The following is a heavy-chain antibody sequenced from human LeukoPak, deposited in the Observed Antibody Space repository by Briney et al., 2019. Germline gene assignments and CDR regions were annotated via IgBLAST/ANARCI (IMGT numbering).Heavy chain of an antibody. J-gene: IGHJ4*02. Sequence: GGSLRLSCAVSGFTFSSYSMNWVRQAPGKGLEWVSSISSSRRYIYYADSVKGRFTISRDNAKNSLYLQMNSLRAEDTAVYYCARAVAGKKLYYFDYWGQGTLVTVSS. D-gene: IGHD6-19*01. V-gene: IGHV3-21*01. CDR2: ISSSRRYI. CDR1: GFTFSSYS. CDR3: ARAVAGKKLYYFDY.